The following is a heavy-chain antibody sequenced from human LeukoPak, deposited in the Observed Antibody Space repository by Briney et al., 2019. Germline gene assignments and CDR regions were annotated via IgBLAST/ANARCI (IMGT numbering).Heavy chain of an antibody. CDR2: INPNSGGT. J-gene: IGHJ4*02. D-gene: IGHD3-3*01. CDR1: GYTFTGYY. V-gene: IGHV1-2*02. Sequence: ASVKVSCKASGYTFTGYYMHWVRQVPGQGLEWMGWINPNSGGTNYAQKFQGRVTMTRDTSISTAYMELSRLRSDDTAVYYCAKSRREWSDRYFDYWGQGTLVTVSS. CDR3: AKSRREWSDRYFDY.